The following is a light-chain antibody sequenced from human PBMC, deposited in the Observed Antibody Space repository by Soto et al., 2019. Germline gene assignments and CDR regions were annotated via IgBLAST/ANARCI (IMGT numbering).Light chain of an antibody. V-gene: IGLV7-46*01. Sequence: QAVVTQEPSLTVSPGGTVTLTCGSSTGAVTNGHYPYWFQQKPGQAPRTLIYDTTNRHSWTPARFSGSLLGGKAALTLSGAQPEDEAEYYCLLSYNVPYVLGTGTKATVL. CDR1: TGAVTNGHY. J-gene: IGLJ1*01. CDR3: LLSYNVPYV. CDR2: DTT.